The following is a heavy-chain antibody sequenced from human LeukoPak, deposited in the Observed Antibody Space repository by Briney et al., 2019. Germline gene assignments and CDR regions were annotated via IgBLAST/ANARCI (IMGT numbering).Heavy chain of an antibody. CDR3: ARGPIYDYSDY. D-gene: IGHD5/OR15-5a*01. J-gene: IGHJ4*02. Sequence: SETLSLTCTVSGGSISSSSYYWGWIRQPPGKGLEWIGAIYYSGSTYYNPSLKSRVTISVATSKNQFSLKLSSVTAADTAVYYCARGPIYDYSDYWGQGTLVTASS. V-gene: IGHV4-39*01. CDR2: IYYSGST. CDR1: GGSISSSSYY.